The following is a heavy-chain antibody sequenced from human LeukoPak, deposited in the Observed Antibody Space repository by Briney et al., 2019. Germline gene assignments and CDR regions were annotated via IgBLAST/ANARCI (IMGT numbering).Heavy chain of an antibody. V-gene: IGHV3-11*04. Sequence: KPGGSLRLSCAASGFTFDDYGMSWVRQAPGKGLEWVSYISSSGSTIYYADSVKGRFTISRDNAKNSLYLQMNSLRAEDMAVYYCAREGIAAAGIDYWGQGTLVTVSS. CDR2: ISSSGSTI. CDR1: GFTFDDYG. D-gene: IGHD6-13*01. J-gene: IGHJ4*02. CDR3: AREGIAAAGIDY.